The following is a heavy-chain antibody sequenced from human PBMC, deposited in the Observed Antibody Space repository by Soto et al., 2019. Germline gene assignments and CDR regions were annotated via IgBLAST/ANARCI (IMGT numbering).Heavy chain of an antibody. Sequence: QVQLVQSGAEVKKPGSSVKVSCKASGGTFSSHTISWVRQAPGLGLEWMGRIIPMLGIANYAQKFQGRVTITADKSTSTAYMELSSLRSEDTAVYYCARGAWFGENYGMDVWGQGTTVTVSS. CDR2: IIPMLGIA. D-gene: IGHD3-10*01. CDR3: ARGAWFGENYGMDV. V-gene: IGHV1-69*02. CDR1: GGTFSSHT. J-gene: IGHJ6*02.